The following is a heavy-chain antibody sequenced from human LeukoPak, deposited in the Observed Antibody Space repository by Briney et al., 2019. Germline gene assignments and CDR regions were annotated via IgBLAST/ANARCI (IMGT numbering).Heavy chain of an antibody. CDR1: GFTFSSYG. Sequence: GGSLRLSCAASGFTFSSYGMHWVRQAPGKGLEWVAVIWYDGSNKYYADSVKGRFTISRDNSKNTLYLQMNSLRAEDTAVYYCARDPTTYYYYGMDVWGQGTTVTVSS. J-gene: IGHJ6*02. CDR3: ARDPTTYYYYGMDV. CDR2: IWYDGSNK. V-gene: IGHV3-33*01. D-gene: IGHD5-12*01.